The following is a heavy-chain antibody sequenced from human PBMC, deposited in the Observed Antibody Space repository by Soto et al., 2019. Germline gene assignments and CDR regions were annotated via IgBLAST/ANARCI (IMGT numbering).Heavy chain of an antibody. CDR1: GFTFDDYA. CDR2: ISWNSGSI. D-gene: IGHD3-3*01. J-gene: IGHJ5*02. V-gene: IGHV3-9*01. Sequence: EVQLVESGGGLVQPGRSLRLSCAASGFTFDDYAMHWVRQAPGKGLEWVSGISWNSGSIGYADSVKGRFTIPRDNAKNALYLQMNSLRAEDTALYYCSKGTFRFLENWFDPWGQGTLVTVSS. CDR3: SKGTFRFLENWFDP.